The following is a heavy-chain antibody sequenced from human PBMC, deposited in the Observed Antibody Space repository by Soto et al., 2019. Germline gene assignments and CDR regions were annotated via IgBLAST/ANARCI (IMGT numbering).Heavy chain of an antibody. CDR2: IKSKTDGGTT. CDR3: TRRGFTGLIAY. D-gene: IGHD3-9*01. V-gene: IGHV3-15*07. J-gene: IGHJ4*02. CDR1: GFTFSNAW. Sequence: EVQLVESGGGLVKPGGSLRLSCAASGFTFSNAWMNWVRQAPGQGLEWVGRIKSKTDGGTTDYGAPVKGRSTISRDDSRNTLYLQMNSLKTEDTAVYYCTRRGFTGLIAYWGQGTLVTVSS.